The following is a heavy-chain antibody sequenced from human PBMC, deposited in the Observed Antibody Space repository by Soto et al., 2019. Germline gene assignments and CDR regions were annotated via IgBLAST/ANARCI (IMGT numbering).Heavy chain of an antibody. CDR1: GGSLSSYY. J-gene: IGHJ4*02. CDR3: ARGYTSGLDY. Sequence: SETLSLTCTVSGGSLSSYYWSWIRQPPGKGLEWIGYIYYSGSTNYNPSLKSRVTISVDTSKNQFSLKLSSVTAADTAVYHCARGYTSGLDYWGQGTLVTVSS. D-gene: IGHD6-19*01. CDR2: IYYSGST. V-gene: IGHV4-59*01.